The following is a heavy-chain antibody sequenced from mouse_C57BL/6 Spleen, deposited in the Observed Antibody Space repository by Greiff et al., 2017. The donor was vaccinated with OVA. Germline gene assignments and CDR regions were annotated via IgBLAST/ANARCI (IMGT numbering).Heavy chain of an antibody. CDR3: ARYYGYDRLYFDY. Sequence: EVQLQQSGPELVKPGASVKISCKASGYTFTDYYMNWVKQSHGKSLEWIGDINPNNGGTSYNQKFKGKATLTVDKSSSTAYMELRSLTSEDSAVYYCARYYGYDRLYFDYWGQGTTLTVSS. V-gene: IGHV1-26*01. D-gene: IGHD2-2*01. CDR1: GYTFTDYY. J-gene: IGHJ2*01. CDR2: INPNNGGT.